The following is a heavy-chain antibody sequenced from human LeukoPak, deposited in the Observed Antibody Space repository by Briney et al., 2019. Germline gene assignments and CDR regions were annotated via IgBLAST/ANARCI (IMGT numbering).Heavy chain of an antibody. V-gene: IGHV4-30-4*01. CDR2: IYYSGST. D-gene: IGHD2-15*01. J-gene: IGHJ6*02. CDR1: GGSISSGDYY. Sequence: SQTLSLTCTVSGGSISSGDYYWSWIRQPPGKGLEWIGYIYYSGSTYYNPSLKSRVTTSVDTSKNQFSLKLSSVTAADTAVYYCARVHCSGGSCYSPGYYYGMDVWGQGTTVTVSS. CDR3: ARVHCSGGSCYSPGYYYGMDV.